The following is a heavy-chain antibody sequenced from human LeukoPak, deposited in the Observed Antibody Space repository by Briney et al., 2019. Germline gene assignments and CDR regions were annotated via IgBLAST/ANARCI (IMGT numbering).Heavy chain of an antibody. D-gene: IGHD6-19*01. CDR1: GYTFTSYY. CDR3: ARDGEQWLVRRWFDP. V-gene: IGHV1-46*01. J-gene: IGHJ5*02. CDR2: INPSGGST. Sequence: GASVKVSCKASGYTFTSYYMHWVRQAPGQGLEWMGIINPSGGSTSYAQKFQGRVTMTRDMSTSTAYMELRSLRSDDTAVYYCARDGEQWLVRRWFDPWGQGTLVTVSS.